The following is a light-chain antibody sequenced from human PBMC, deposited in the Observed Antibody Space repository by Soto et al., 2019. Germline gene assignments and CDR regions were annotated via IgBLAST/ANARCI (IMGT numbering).Light chain of an antibody. CDR1: QSISSY. V-gene: IGKV1-39*01. J-gene: IGKJ2*03. CDR2: AAS. Sequence: DIQMTQPPSSLSASVGARVTITCRASQSISSYLYWYQQKPGKATKLLIYAASSLQSGVSSTFRDSGSDTDFALAISSLHPEDFATFHSEQSYSTPVYSFREGTKLDIK. CDR3: EQSYSTPVYS.